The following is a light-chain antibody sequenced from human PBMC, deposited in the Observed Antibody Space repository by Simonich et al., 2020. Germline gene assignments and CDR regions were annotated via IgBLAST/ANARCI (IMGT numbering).Light chain of an antibody. J-gene: IGLJ3*02. Sequence: QPVLTQPPSASASLGASVTLTCHLSSGYSNYQGDWYQQRPGKGPRFVMRVGTGGIVGSKGDGFPDRFSVLGSGLNRYLTIKNIQEEDESDYHCGADHGSGSNFVKVFGGGTKLTVL. CDR3: GADHGSGSNFVKV. V-gene: IGLV9-49*01. CDR1: SGYSNYQ. CDR2: VGTGGIVG.